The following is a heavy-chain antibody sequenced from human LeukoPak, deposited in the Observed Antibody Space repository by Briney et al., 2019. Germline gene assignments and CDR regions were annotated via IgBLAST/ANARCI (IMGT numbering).Heavy chain of an antibody. CDR3: ARLYDTSGYQNLYFDY. Sequence: SETLSLTCTVSGGSISTGGYYWSWIRRPPGKGLEWIGYIDYSGSTYYNPSLRSRVTISVDTSKNQFSLRLSSETAADTAVFYCARLYDTSGYQNLYFDYWGQGTLVTVSS. J-gene: IGHJ4*02. CDR2: IDYSGST. D-gene: IGHD3-22*01. V-gene: IGHV4-30-4*01. CDR1: GGSISTGGYY.